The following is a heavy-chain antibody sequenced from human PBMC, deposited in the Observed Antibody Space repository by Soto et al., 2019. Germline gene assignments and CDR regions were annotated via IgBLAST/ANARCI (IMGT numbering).Heavy chain of an antibody. CDR3: AKDRHYPRDYFHY. J-gene: IGHJ4*02. D-gene: IGHD3-10*01. V-gene: IGHV3-23*01. CDR1: GFTFSSSA. Sequence: EVQLLESGGGLVQPGGSLRLSCAASGFTFSSSARSWVRQAPGKGLEWVSAVSANGQGIYYADSVRGRLTISRDNSKNTVFLHMYSLSAEDTAVDYCAKDRHYPRDYFHYWGQGTLVTVSS. CDR2: VSANGQGI.